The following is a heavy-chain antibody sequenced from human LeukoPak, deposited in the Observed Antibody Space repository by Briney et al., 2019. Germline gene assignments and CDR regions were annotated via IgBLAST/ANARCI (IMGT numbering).Heavy chain of an antibody. CDR2: ISGLDVRT. D-gene: IGHD5-24*01. Sequence: GGSLRLSCAASGFSFTTSGLGWVRQAPGKGLEWVSGISGLDVRTYYADSVKGRFTITRDNSKNTLYLQMNSLRAEDTAIYYCAWGWVQPFTSWGQGTLVTVSS. V-gene: IGHV3-23*01. J-gene: IGHJ5*02. CDR1: GFSFTTSG. CDR3: AWGWVQPFTS.